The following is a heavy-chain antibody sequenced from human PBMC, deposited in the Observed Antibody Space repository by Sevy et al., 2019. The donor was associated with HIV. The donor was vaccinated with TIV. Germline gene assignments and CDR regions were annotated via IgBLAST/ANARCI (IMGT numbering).Heavy chain of an antibody. CDR2: ISYDGTYK. J-gene: IGHJ4*02. V-gene: IGHV3-30-3*01. Sequence: GGSLRLSCAVSGFSFSHYAFHWVRQAPGKGLEWVSLISYDGTYKYYADSVKGRFTISRDNSKNTLYLQMNSLRGNDTAVYYVAGVAVSYCTNDCYHRFDYWGPGALVTVSS. D-gene: IGHD2-8*01. CDR3: AGVAVSYCTNDCYHRFDY. CDR1: GFSFSHYA.